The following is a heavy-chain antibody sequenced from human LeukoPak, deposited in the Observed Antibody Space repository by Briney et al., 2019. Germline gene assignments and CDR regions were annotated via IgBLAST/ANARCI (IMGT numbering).Heavy chain of an antibody. D-gene: IGHD6-19*01. CDR1: AYSITYGHQ. Sequence: SETLSLTCTVSAYSITYGHQWGWIRQSPGRGLEWIGHIYHSGSTNYNPSLKSRVTISVDRSKNQFSLKLSSVTAADTAVYYCARSVAGTYYYYYYGMDVWGKGTTVTVSS. CDR2: IYHSGST. J-gene: IGHJ6*04. CDR3: ARSVAGTYYYYYYGMDV. V-gene: IGHV4-38-2*02.